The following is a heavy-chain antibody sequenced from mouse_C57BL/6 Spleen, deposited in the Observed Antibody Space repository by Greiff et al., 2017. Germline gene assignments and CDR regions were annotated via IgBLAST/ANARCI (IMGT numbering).Heavy chain of an antibody. CDR2: ISSGGDYI. V-gene: IGHV5-9-1*02. CDR3: TRDYGNYDFDG. Sequence: EVQRVESGEGLVKPGGSLKLSCAASGFTFSSYAMSWVRQTPEKRLEWVAYISSGGDYIYYADTVKGRFTISRDNARNTLYLQMSSLKSEDTAMYYCTRDYGNYDFDGWGTGTTVTVSS. CDR1: GFTFSSYA. D-gene: IGHD2-1*01. J-gene: IGHJ1*03.